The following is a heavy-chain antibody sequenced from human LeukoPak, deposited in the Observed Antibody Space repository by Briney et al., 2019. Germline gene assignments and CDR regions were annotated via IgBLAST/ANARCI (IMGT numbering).Heavy chain of an antibody. CDR2: IYYSGST. CDR1: GGSISSYY. CDR3: ARGGGVGYYYYYMDV. J-gene: IGHJ6*03. Sequence: SETLSLTCTVSGGSISSYYWSWIRQPPGKGLEWVGYIYYSGSTNYNPSFKSRVTISVDTSKNQYSLKLSSVTAADTAVYYCARGGGVGYYYYYMDVWGKGTTVTISS. D-gene: IGHD1-26*01. V-gene: IGHV4-59*01.